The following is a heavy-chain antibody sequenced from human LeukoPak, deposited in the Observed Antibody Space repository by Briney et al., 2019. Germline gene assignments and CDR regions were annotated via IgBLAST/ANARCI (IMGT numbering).Heavy chain of an antibody. V-gene: IGHV3-11*06. Sequence: GGSLRLSCAASGFTFSDYYMSWIRQAPGKGLEWVSYISSSSSYTNYADSVKGRFTISRDNAKNSLYLQMNSLRAEDTAVYYCAREGIVVVSAADNYFDYWGQGTLVTVSS. CDR1: GFTFSDYY. J-gene: IGHJ4*02. D-gene: IGHD2-2*01. CDR2: ISSSSSYT. CDR3: AREGIVVVSAADNYFDY.